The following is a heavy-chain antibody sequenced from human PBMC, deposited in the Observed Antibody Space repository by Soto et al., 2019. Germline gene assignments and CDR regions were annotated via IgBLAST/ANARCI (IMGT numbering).Heavy chain of an antibody. CDR3: TSRPSGMTYHAVFDF. Sequence: GGSLRLSCAASGLTFSGHWMTWVRQTPGEGLQWVAAVKPDGSETFYVDSVKGRFTISRDNARNSLFLQMDSLRAEDTAVYYCTSRPSGMTYHAVFDFWGQGTLVTVSS. CDR1: GLTFSGHW. CDR2: VKPDGSET. D-gene: IGHD2-21*02. V-gene: IGHV3-7*03. J-gene: IGHJ4*02.